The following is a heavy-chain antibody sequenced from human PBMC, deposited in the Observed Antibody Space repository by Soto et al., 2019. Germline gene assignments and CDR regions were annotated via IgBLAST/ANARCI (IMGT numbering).Heavy chain of an antibody. V-gene: IGHV3-21*01. D-gene: IGHD4-17*01. CDR1: GFIFSNYN. CDR3: ARKGHGDNGGMDV. Sequence: LRLSCAASGFIFSNYNMNWVRQAPGRGLEWVSYTSTGSSYKYYADSVKGRFTISRDNAQNSLYLQMNSLRAEDTAVYYCARKGHGDNGGMDVWGRGTTVTAP. J-gene: IGHJ6*02. CDR2: TSTGSSYK.